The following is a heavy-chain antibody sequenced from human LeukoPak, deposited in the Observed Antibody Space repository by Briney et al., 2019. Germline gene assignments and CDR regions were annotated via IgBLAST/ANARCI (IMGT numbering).Heavy chain of an antibody. D-gene: IGHD7-27*01. J-gene: IGHJ4*02. CDR1: GFTVSSNY. V-gene: IGHV3-53*01. Sequence: GGSLRLSCAASGFTVSSNYMSWVRRAPGKGLDWVSVIYSGGSTYYADSVKGRFTISRDNSKNTLYLQMNSLRAEDTAVYYCARAPNWDFDYWGQGTLVTVSS. CDR3: ARAPNWDFDY. CDR2: IYSGGST.